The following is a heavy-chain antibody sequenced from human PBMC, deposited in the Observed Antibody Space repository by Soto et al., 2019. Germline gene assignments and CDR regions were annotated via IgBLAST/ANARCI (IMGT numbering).Heavy chain of an antibody. V-gene: IGHV4-4*02. CDR3: ARTSFGVVIMTDYNWFDP. CDR1: GGSISSSNW. CDR2: IYHSGST. D-gene: IGHD3-3*01. J-gene: IGHJ5*02. Sequence: SETLSLTCAVSGGSISSSNWWSWVRQPPGKGLEWIGEIYHSGSTNYNPSLKSRVAISVDKSKNQFSLKLSSVTAADTAVYYCARTSFGVVIMTDYNWFDPWGQGTLVTSPQ.